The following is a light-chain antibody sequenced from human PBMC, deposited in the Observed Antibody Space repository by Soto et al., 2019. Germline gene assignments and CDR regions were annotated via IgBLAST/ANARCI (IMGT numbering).Light chain of an antibody. V-gene: IGKV3-11*01. J-gene: IGKJ5*01. CDR2: GAS. CDR1: QSVHTF. Sequence: EIVLTQSPYTLSLSPGEGSSLSCMASQSVHTFLAWYQQKPGQAPRLLIYGASTRATGVPARFSGSGSGTDFTLTISSLEPEDFAVYYCHQRSNWPPDTFGQGTRLE. CDR3: HQRSNWPPDT.